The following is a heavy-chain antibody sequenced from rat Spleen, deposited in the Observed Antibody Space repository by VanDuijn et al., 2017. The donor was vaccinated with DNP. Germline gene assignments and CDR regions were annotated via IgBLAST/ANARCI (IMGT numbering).Heavy chain of an antibody. V-gene: IGHV5-7*01. Sequence: EVQLVESGGGLVQPGNSLKLSCAASGFTFSDYAMAWVRQSLRKGLEWVAVIIYDGSNTHYRDSVKGRFTISRENAKSTLYLQMDSLRSEDTATYYCARDYYSAPFDYWGQGVMVTVSS. CDR2: IIYDGSNT. J-gene: IGHJ2*01. CDR3: ARDYYSAPFDY. D-gene: IGHD1-1*01. CDR1: GFTFSDYA.